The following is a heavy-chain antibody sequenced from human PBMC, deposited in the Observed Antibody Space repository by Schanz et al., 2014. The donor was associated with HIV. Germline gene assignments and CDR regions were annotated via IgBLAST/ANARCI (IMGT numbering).Heavy chain of an antibody. V-gene: IGHV1-69*01. J-gene: IGHJ6*02. Sequence: QVQLVQSGAEVTKPRSSVKVSCTTFGGAFRIYAMSWVRQAPGQGLEWMGGIVPIFGTTNYAQRFQGRVSITADESTSTAYMELSGLRSQDTAVYYCARGYCGADCSHFYYYGTDIWGQGTTVTVSS. CDR2: IVPIFGTT. D-gene: IGHD2-21*02. CDR1: GGAFRIYA. CDR3: ARGYCGADCSHFYYYGTDI.